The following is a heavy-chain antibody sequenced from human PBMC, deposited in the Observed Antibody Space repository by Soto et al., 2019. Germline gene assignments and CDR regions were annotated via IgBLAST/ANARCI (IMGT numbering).Heavy chain of an antibody. CDR1: GFNFDDHA. Sequence: PVGSLRLSCAASGFNFDDHAMHWVRPTPGKGLEWVSGISWNSVTINYADSIKGRFTISRDNAKRTLYLQMNNLRPADTAMYFCVRSSGSQPRADWFDPWGQGTLVTVSS. CDR3: VRSSGSQPRADWFDP. D-gene: IGHD1-26*01. CDR2: ISWNSVTI. V-gene: IGHV3-9*01. J-gene: IGHJ5*02.